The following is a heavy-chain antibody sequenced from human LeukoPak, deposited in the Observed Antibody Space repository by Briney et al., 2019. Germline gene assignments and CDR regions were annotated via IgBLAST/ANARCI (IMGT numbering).Heavy chain of an antibody. CDR2: INHSGST. CDR3: ARTYSYGPFDY. D-gene: IGHD5-18*01. V-gene: IGHV4-34*01. J-gene: IGHJ4*02. Sequence: PSETLSLTCAVYGGSFSGYYWSWIRQPPGKGLEWIGEINHSGSTNYNPSLKSRVTISVDTSKNQFSLKLSSVTAADTAVYYCARTYSYGPFDYWDQGTLVTVSS. CDR1: GGSFSGYY.